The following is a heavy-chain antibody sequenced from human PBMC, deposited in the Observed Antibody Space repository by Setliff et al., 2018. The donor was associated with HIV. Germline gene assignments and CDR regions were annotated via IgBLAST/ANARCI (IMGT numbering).Heavy chain of an antibody. J-gene: IGHJ6*02. V-gene: IGHV4-34*01. Sequence: PSETLSLTCHVYGGSLTNYYWTWVRHAPGKGLEWIGEVTDGGYTNYNPSLKSRVTISIDTSKRLLSLKLTSVTVADTAVYYCVRGRDCGGADCLIRYYYYTGLDVWGQGTTVTVSS. CDR2: VTDGGYT. CDR3: VRGRDCGGADCLIRYYYYTGLDV. CDR1: GGSLTNYY. D-gene: IGHD2-21*01.